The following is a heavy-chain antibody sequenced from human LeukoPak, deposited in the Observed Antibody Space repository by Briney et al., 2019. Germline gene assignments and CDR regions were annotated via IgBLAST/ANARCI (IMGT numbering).Heavy chain of an antibody. Sequence: GGSLRLSCAASGFTFSSYSMNWVRQAPGEGLEWVSSISSSSTYIYYADSVKGRFTISRDNAKNSLYLQMNSLRAEDTAVYYCAREILGELYFDFWGQGTLVTVSS. CDR1: GFTFSSYS. CDR2: ISSSSTYI. D-gene: IGHD3-10*01. CDR3: AREILGELYFDF. V-gene: IGHV3-21*01. J-gene: IGHJ4*02.